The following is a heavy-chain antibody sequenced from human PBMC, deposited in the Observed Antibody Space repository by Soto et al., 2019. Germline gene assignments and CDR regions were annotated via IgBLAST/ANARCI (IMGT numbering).Heavy chain of an antibody. V-gene: IGHV3-53*01. Sequence: GGSLRLSCAAPWFSVRSNYMSWVRQAPGKGLEWVSVIYTGGGTYYSDSVKGRFTISRDNSKNTLYLQMNSLRAEDTAVYYCASTPGDRKRAHWFDPWGQGTLVTVSS. J-gene: IGHJ5*02. CDR2: IYTGGGT. D-gene: IGHD2-21*02. CDR3: ASTPGDRKRAHWFDP. CDR1: WFSVRSNY.